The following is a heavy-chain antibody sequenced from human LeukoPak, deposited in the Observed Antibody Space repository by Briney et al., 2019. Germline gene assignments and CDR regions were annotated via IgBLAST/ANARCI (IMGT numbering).Heavy chain of an antibody. CDR3: ARGGDSWSGYSYGMDV. J-gene: IGHJ6*02. V-gene: IGHV3-30-3*01. Sequence: GRSLRLSCAASGFSFSSYAMHWVRQAPGKGLEWVAVISYDGRNEYYADSVKGRFTISRDISMNTLYLQMNSLRPEDSAVYYCARGGDSWSGYSYGMDVWGQGTTVTVSS. CDR1: GFSFSSYA. CDR2: ISYDGRNE. D-gene: IGHD3-3*01.